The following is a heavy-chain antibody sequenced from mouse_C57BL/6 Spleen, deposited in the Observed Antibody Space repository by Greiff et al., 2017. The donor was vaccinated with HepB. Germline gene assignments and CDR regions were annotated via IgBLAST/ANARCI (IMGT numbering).Heavy chain of an antibody. J-gene: IGHJ2*01. D-gene: IGHD1-1*01. Sequence: QVQLQQSGPELVKPGASVKISCKASGYAFSSSWMNWVKQRPGKGLEWIGRIYPGDGDTNYNGKFKGKATLTADKSSSTAYMQLSSLTSEDSAVYFCVITTVVATDYWGQGTTLTVSS. CDR2: IYPGDGDT. CDR3: VITTVVATDY. V-gene: IGHV1-82*01. CDR1: GYAFSSSW.